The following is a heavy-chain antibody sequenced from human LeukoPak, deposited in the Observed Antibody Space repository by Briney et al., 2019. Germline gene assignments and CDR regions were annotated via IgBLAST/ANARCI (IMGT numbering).Heavy chain of an antibody. V-gene: IGHV3-23*01. J-gene: IGHJ4*02. CDR3: AKDSPVLTR. D-gene: IGHD2-2*01. Sequence: GGSLRLSCAASGFSFNSKGMSWVRQAPGKGLEWVSAITGSGDGTYYADSVKGRFTISRDNSKNTLYLQMNSLRAEDTAIYYCAKDSPVLTRWGQGTLVTVSS. CDR1: GFSFNSKG. CDR2: ITGSGDGT.